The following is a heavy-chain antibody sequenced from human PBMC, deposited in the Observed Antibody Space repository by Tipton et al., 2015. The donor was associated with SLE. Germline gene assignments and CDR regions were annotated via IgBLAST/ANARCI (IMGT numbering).Heavy chain of an antibody. V-gene: IGHV1-18*01. Sequence: QLVQSGAEVKKPGASVRVSCKASGYTFTSYAITWVRQAPGQGLEWMAWISGYNGNTNHAQRFQGRVTMTTDTSTNTAYMELRGLRSDDTAVYYCARVERLSSRSSFDYWGQGTLVPVSS. D-gene: IGHD6-25*01. CDR3: ARVERLSSRSSFDY. CDR2: ISGYNGNT. CDR1: GYTFTSYA. J-gene: IGHJ4*02.